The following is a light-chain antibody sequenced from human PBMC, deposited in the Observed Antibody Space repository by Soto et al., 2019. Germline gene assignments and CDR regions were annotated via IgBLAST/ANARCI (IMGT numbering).Light chain of an antibody. J-gene: IGLJ1*01. Sequence: QSVLTQPPSASRTPGQRVTISCSGSSSNIGSNTVHWYQQLPGTAPKLLIYSNNQRPSGVPDRFSGSKSGTSASLAISGLQSEDEADYYCASWDDSLNGYVFGTGTQVTV. CDR1: SSNIGSNT. CDR3: ASWDDSLNGYV. V-gene: IGLV1-44*01. CDR2: SNN.